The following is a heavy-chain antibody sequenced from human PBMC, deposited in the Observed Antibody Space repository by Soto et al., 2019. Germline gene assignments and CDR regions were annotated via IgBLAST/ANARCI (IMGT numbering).Heavy chain of an antibody. CDR1: GGSISSSSYY. D-gene: IGHD5-12*01. CDR3: ARHGATPVPGPFDI. Sequence: QLQLQESGPGLVKPSETLSLTCTVSGGSISSSSYYWGWIRQPPGKGLEWIGSIYYSGSTYYNPSLKSRVTISVDTSKNQFSLKLSAVTAADTAVYYCARHGATPVPGPFDIWGQGTMVTVSS. CDR2: IYYSGST. J-gene: IGHJ3*02. V-gene: IGHV4-39*01.